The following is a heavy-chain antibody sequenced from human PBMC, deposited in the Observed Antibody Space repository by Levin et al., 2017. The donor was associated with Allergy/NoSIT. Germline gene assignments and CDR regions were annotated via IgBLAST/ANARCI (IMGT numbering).Heavy chain of an antibody. Sequence: GGSLRLSCAASGFSFDTYSFTWVRQAPGKGLEWVSSISSSSTYIYYADSVRGRFTISRDNAKKSLYLQMSSLRAEDTAVYYCARDHGGSGGWYYFEYWGQGTLVTVSS. CDR2: ISSSSTYI. CDR3: ARDHGGSGGWYYFEY. V-gene: IGHV3-21*01. J-gene: IGHJ4*02. D-gene: IGHD6-19*01. CDR1: GFSFDTYS.